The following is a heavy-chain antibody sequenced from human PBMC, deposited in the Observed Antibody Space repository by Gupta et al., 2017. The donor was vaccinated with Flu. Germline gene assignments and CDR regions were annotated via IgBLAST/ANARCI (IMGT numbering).Heavy chain of an antibody. D-gene: IGHD5-12*01. CDR3: AREVHAFAGYDYIYFDF. CDR1: GVSIKSGH. J-gene: IGHJ4*02. CDR2: IFSSGTTIHNSGTT. V-gene: IGHV4-59*01. Sequence: QVQLQESGPRLVESSETLLLTCTVSGVSIKSGHWGWIRQPPGKGLEWIGYIFSSGTTIHNSGTTNYNPSLKSRVTMSIDTSKNQFSLKLTSVTVADTAIYYSAREVHAFAGYDYIYFDFWGQGSLVTVSS.